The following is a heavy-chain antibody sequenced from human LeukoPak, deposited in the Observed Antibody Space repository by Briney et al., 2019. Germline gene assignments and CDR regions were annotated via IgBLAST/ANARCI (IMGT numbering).Heavy chain of an antibody. J-gene: IGHJ4*02. D-gene: IGHD6-19*01. CDR1: GLTFSSHW. CDR3: ARDSSGWYRGYFDY. Sequence: GGSLRLSCAASGLTFSSHWMHWVRQAPGKGLVWVSRITNDGSSTTYADSVKGRFTVSRDNSKNTLYLQMNSLRAEDTAVYYCARDSSGWYRGYFDYWGQGTLVTVSS. CDR2: ITNDGSST. V-gene: IGHV3-74*01.